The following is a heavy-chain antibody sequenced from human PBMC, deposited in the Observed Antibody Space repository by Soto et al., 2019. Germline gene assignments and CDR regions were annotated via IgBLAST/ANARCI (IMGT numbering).Heavy chain of an antibody. CDR1: GFSLSTSGVG. D-gene: IGHD4-17*01. CDR2: IYWDDDK. Sequence: QITLKESGPTLVKPTQTLTLTCTFSGFSLSTSGVGVGWIRQPPGKALEWLALIYWDDDKRYSPSLKSRLTITKDTSKTQVVLTMTNMDPVDTATYYCAQTYGDYDLYGYYFDYWGQGTLVTVSS. V-gene: IGHV2-5*02. J-gene: IGHJ4*02. CDR3: AQTYGDYDLYGYYFDY.